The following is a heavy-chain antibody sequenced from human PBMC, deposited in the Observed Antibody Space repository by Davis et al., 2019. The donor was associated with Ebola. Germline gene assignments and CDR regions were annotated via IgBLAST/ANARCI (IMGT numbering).Heavy chain of an antibody. CDR1: GFTFSSYA. CDR3: TSLVLAWWGDYYYYMDV. V-gene: IGHV3-73*01. CDR2: IRSKANSYAT. J-gene: IGHJ6*03. D-gene: IGHD2-8*02. Sequence: GESLKISCAASGFTFSSYAMHWVRQASGKGLEWVGRIRSKANSYATAYAASVKGRFTISRDDSKNTAYLQMNSLKTEDTAVYYCTSLVLAWWGDYYYYMDVWGKGTTVTVSS.